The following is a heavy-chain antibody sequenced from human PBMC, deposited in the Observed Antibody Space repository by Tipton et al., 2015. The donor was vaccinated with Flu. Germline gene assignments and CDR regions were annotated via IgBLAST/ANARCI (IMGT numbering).Heavy chain of an antibody. V-gene: IGHV4-4*07. CDR3: ARDYLLGDLSFFDN. CDR1: GDSISSYH. Sequence: LRLSCTVSGDSISSYHWSWIRQPAGKGLEWIGRIYTSGSTNYNASLKSRVTMSVDTSKNQFSLKLSSVTVADTAVYYCARDYLLGDLSFFDNWGQGTLVTVSS. D-gene: IGHD3-16*02. J-gene: IGHJ4*02. CDR2: IYTSGST.